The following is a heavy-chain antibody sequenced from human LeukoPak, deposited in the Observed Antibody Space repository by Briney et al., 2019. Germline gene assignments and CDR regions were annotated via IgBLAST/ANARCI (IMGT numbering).Heavy chain of an antibody. CDR3: ARERYSSSTMAH. V-gene: IGHV1-2*02. CDR1: GYTFTGYY. Sequence: ASVKVSCKASGYTFTGYYMHWVRQAPGQGLEWMGWINPNSGGTDYAQKFQGRVTMTRDTPISTAYMELSRLRSDDTAVYYCARERYSSSTMAHWGQGTLVTVSS. CDR2: INPNSGGT. J-gene: IGHJ4*02. D-gene: IGHD6-13*01.